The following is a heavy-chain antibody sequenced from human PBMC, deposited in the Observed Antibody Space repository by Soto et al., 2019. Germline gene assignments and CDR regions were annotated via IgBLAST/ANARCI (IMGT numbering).Heavy chain of an antibody. CDR2: IRSKANSYAT. CDR1: GFTFSSYG. J-gene: IGHJ4*02. Sequence: PGGSLRLSCAASGFTFSSYGMHWVRQASGKGLEWVGRIRSKANSYATAYAASVKGRFTISRDDSKNTAYLQMNSLKTEDTAVYYCTRPTAIGDYWGQGTLVTVSS. CDR3: TRPTAIGDY. D-gene: IGHD2-21*02. V-gene: IGHV3-73*01.